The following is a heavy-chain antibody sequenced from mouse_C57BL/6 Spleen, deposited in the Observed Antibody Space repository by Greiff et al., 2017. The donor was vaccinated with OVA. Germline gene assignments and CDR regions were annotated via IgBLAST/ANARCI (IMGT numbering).Heavy chain of an antibody. J-gene: IGHJ2*01. CDR1: GFTFSDYY. Sequence: EVMLVESEGGLVQPGSSMKLSCTASGFTFSDYYMAWVRQVPEKGLEWVANINYDGSSTYYLDSLKSRFIISRDNAKNILYLQMSSLKSEDTATYYCARGGDDGYYFDYWGQGTTLTVSS. D-gene: IGHD2-3*01. CDR3: ARGGDDGYYFDY. V-gene: IGHV5-16*01. CDR2: INYDGSST.